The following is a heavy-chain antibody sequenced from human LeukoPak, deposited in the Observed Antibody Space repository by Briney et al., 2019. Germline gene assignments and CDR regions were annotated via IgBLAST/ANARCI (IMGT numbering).Heavy chain of an antibody. CDR1: GGSINIYY. Sequence: SETLSLTCTVSGGSINIYYWSWIRQPAGKGLEWIGRIYTSGSTNYNPSLKTRVTMSVDTSKNQFSLKLSSVTAADTAVYYCARAQHHSSSWNYWFDPWGQGTLVTVSS. CDR2: IYTSGST. D-gene: IGHD6-13*01. V-gene: IGHV4-4*07. CDR3: ARAQHHSSSWNYWFDP. J-gene: IGHJ5*02.